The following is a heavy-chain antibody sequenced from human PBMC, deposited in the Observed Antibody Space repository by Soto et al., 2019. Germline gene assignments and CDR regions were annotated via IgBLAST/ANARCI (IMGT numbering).Heavy chain of an antibody. J-gene: IGHJ6*02. CDR2: ISAYNGNT. Sequence: QVQLVQSGAEVKKPGASVKVSCKASGYTFTSYGISWVRQAPGQGLEWMGWISAYNGNTNYAQKLQGRVTMTPDTSTSTAYMELMSLRSDDTAVYYFARDVGYCRSTSCYPSFYYYYYGMDVCGQGTTVTVSS. CDR3: ARDVGYCRSTSCYPSFYYYYYGMDV. D-gene: IGHD2-2*01. V-gene: IGHV1-18*01. CDR1: GYTFTSYG.